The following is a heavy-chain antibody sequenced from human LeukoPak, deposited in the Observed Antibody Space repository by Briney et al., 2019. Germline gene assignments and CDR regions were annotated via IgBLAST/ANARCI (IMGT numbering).Heavy chain of an antibody. CDR3: ARDAKAAGIDYFDY. V-gene: IGHV4-59*01. CDR2: IYYSGST. J-gene: IGHJ4*02. D-gene: IGHD6-13*01. CDR1: GGSISSYY. Sequence: SETLSLTCTVSGGSISSYYWSWIRQPPGKGLEWIGYIYYSGSTNYNPSLKSRVTISVDTSKNQFSLKLSSVTAADTAVYYCARDAKAAGIDYFDYWGQGTLVTVSS.